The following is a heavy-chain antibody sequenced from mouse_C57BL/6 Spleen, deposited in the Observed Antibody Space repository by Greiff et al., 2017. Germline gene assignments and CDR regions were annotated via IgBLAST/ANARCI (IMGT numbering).Heavy chain of an antibody. CDR2: INPSTGGT. Sequence: VQLQQSGPELVKPGASVKISCKASGYSFTGYYMNWVKPSPEKSLEWIGEINPSTGGTTYNQKFKAKATLTVDKSSSTAYMQLKSLTSEDSGVYYCARAGGYYSMDYWGQGTSVTVSS. CDR1: GYSFTGYY. D-gene: IGHD1-1*02. V-gene: IGHV1-42*01. CDR3: ARAGGYYSMDY. J-gene: IGHJ4*01.